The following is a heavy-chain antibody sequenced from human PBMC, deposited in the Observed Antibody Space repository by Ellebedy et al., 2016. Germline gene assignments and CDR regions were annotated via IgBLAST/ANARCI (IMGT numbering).Heavy chain of an antibody. CDR2: IYYSGST. CDR1: GGSLSSYS. V-gene: IGHV4-59*01. CDR3: ARAPRSCIPYRDCFQYWYFDL. Sequence: SQTLSLTXTVSGGSLSSYSWSWIRQPPGKGLEWIGYIYYSGSTNYNSSLKSRVTISVDTSKNQFSLKLSSVTAADTAVYYCARAPRSCIPYRDCFQYWYFDLWGRGTLVTVSS. J-gene: IGHJ2*01. D-gene: IGHD2-21*02.